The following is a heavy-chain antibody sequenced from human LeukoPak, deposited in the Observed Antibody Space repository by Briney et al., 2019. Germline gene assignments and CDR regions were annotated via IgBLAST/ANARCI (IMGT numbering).Heavy chain of an antibody. J-gene: IGHJ4*02. CDR2: ISWNSGSI. V-gene: IGHV3-9*01. CDR3: AKDRGYSNYFDY. D-gene: IGHD4-11*01. CDR1: GFTFDDYA. Sequence: GRSLRLSCAASGFTFDDYAMHWVRQAPGKGLEWVSGISWNSGSIGYADSVKGRFTISKDNAKNSLYLRMNSLRAEDTALYYCAKDRGYSNYFDYWGQGTLVTVSS.